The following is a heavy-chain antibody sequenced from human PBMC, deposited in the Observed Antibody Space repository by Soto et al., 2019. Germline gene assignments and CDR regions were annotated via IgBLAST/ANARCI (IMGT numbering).Heavy chain of an antibody. Sequence: ETLSLTCAVYGGSFSGYYWSWIRQPPGKGLEWIGEINHSGSTNYNPSLKSRVTISVDTSKNQFSLKLSSVTAADTAVYYCARGPRSVYYYYYYMDVWGKGTTVTVSS. J-gene: IGHJ6*03. CDR2: INHSGST. CDR3: ARGPRSVYYYYYYMDV. CDR1: GGSFSGYY. V-gene: IGHV4-34*01.